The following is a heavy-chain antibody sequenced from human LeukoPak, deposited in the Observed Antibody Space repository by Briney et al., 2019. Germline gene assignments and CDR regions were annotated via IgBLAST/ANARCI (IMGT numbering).Heavy chain of an antibody. CDR2: IWYDGSNK. CDR1: GFTFSSYG. J-gene: IGHJ3*02. CDR3: AKEIFSREYSSGWYTFAFDI. Sequence: GGSLRLSCAASGFTFSSYGMHWVRQAPGKGLEWVAVIWYDGSNKYYADSVKGRFTISRDNSKNTLHLQMNSLRAEDTAVYYCAKEIFSREYSSGWYTFAFDIWGQGTMVTVSS. D-gene: IGHD6-19*01. V-gene: IGHV3-30*02.